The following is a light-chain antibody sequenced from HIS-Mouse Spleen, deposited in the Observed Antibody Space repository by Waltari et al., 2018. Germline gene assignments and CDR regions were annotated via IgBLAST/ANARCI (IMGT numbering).Light chain of an antibody. CDR3: QAWDSSTAV. CDR2: QDS. Sequence: SYELTQPPSVSVSPGQTASITCSGAKLGDKYACWYQQKPGQSPVRVIYQDSKRPSGIPERFSGSNSGNTATLTISGTQAMDEADYYCQAWDSSTAVFGGGTKLTVL. J-gene: IGLJ2*01. CDR1: KLGDKY. V-gene: IGLV3-1*01.